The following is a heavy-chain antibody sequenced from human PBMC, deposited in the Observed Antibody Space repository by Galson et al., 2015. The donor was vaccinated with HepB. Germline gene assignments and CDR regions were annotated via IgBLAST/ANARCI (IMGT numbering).Heavy chain of an antibody. V-gene: IGHV3-30*18. CDR1: GFTFSSYG. Sequence: SLRLSCAASGFTFSSYGMHWVRQAPGKGLEWVAVISYDGSNKYYADSVKGRFTISRDNSKNTLYLQMNSLRAEDTAVYYCAKDGRVPAAIYYYYGMDVCVQGTTVTVSS. J-gene: IGHJ6*02. D-gene: IGHD2-2*02. CDR2: ISYDGSNK. CDR3: AKDGRVPAAIYYYYGMDV.